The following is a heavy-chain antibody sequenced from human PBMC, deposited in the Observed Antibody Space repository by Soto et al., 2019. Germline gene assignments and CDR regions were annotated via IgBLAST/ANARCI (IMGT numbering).Heavy chain of an antibody. CDR3: ARLGDSGYDFHYYYGMDV. J-gene: IGHJ6*02. CDR2: ISYDGSNK. Sequence: PGGSLRLSCAASGFTFGSYAMHWVRQAPGKGLEWVAVISYDGSNKYYADSVKGRFTISRDNSKNTLYLQMNSLRAEDTAVYYCARLGDSGYDFHYYYGMDVWGQGTTVTVSS. V-gene: IGHV3-30-3*01. D-gene: IGHD5-12*01. CDR1: GFTFGSYA.